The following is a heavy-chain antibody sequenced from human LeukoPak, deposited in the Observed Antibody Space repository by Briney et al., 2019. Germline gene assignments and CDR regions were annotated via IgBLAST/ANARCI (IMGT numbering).Heavy chain of an antibody. V-gene: IGHV3-21*01. CDR2: ISSSSSYI. Sequence: PGGSLRLFCAASGFTFSGYSMNWVRQAPGKGLEWVSSISSSSSYIYYADSVKGRFTISRDNAKNSLYLQMNSLRAEDTAVYYCARDQSYSSSWYSPSEYFDYWGQGTLVTVSS. D-gene: IGHD6-13*01. J-gene: IGHJ4*02. CDR1: GFTFSGYS. CDR3: ARDQSYSSSWYSPSEYFDY.